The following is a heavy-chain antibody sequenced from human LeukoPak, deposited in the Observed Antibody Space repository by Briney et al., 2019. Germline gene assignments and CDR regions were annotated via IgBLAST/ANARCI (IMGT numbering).Heavy chain of an antibody. Sequence: ASVKVSCKASGGTFSSYAISWVRQAPGQGLEWMGGIIPIFGTANYAQKFQGRVTITADESTSTAYMELSSLRSEDTAVYYCARACGSWSPSARWFDPWGQGTLVTVSS. J-gene: IGHJ5*02. CDR3: ARACGSWSPSARWFDP. CDR1: GGTFSSYA. D-gene: IGHD6-13*01. V-gene: IGHV1-69*01. CDR2: IIPIFGTA.